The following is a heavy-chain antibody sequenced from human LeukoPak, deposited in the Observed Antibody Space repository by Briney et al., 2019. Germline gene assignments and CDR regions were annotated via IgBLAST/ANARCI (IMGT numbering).Heavy chain of an antibody. V-gene: IGHV4-59*01. CDR3: ARSGLYSYGSADY. CDR2: IYYSGST. Sequence: SETLSLTCTVSGGSISSYYWSWIRQPPGKGLEWIGYIYYSGSTNYNPSLKSRVTISVDTSKNQFSLKLSSVTAADTAVYYCARSGLYSYGSADYWGQGTLVTVSS. D-gene: IGHD5-18*01. CDR1: GGSISSYY. J-gene: IGHJ4*02.